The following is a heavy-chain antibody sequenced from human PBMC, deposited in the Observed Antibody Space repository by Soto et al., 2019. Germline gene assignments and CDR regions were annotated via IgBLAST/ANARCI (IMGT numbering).Heavy chain of an antibody. CDR3: TRVQAYYYYGMDV. D-gene: IGHD1-1*01. V-gene: IGHV3-15*01. CDR1: GFHFSRAW. CDR2: IKTKSDGGTT. Sequence: PGGSLRLSCAASGFHFSRAWMSWVRQSPGKGLEWVGRIKTKSDGGTTDYAEPVKGRFTISRDDSEKTLYLQMNSLETDDTAVYYCTRVQAYYYYGMDVWGQGTTVTVSS. J-gene: IGHJ6*02.